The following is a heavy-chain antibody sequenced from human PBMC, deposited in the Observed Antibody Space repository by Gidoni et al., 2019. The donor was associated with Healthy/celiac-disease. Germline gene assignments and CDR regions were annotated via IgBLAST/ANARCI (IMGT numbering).Heavy chain of an antibody. J-gene: IGHJ3*02. D-gene: IGHD3-9*01. CDR3: ARGGRYSGRSDDAFDI. Sequence: EVQLVESGGGLVQPGGSLRISCAASGFNFRSYDMPWVRHAPGKGLEVVSAIGTACDTYYPGSVTGRFTISRENAKNSLYLQMNSLRAGDTAVYYCARGGRYSGRSDDAFDIWGQGTMVTVSS. V-gene: IGHV3-13*01. CDR2: IGTACDT. CDR1: GFNFRSYD.